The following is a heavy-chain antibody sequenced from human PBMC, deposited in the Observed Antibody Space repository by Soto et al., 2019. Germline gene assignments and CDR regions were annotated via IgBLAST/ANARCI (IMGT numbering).Heavy chain of an antibody. V-gene: IGHV3-21*01. CDR2: ISSSSGHI. Sequence: PVGSLRLSCAASGFTFSSYSMNWVRQAPGKGLEWVSSISSSSGHIYYADSLKGRSTISRDNAKNSLYLQMNSLRAEDTAVCYCTRHWLATREFDYWGQGTLVTVSS. D-gene: IGHD1-26*01. CDR3: TRHWLATREFDY. J-gene: IGHJ4*02. CDR1: GFTFSSYS.